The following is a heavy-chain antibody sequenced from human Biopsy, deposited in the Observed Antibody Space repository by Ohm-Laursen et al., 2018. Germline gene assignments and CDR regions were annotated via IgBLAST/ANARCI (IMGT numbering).Heavy chain of an antibody. CDR1: GSTLTDLS. Sequence: GASVKVSCKVSGSTLTDLSMHWVRQAPGKGLEWMGGFAPENGKTIYAQKFQGRVTMTEDTSTDTAYMELSNLRSEDTAVYYCAGDINNWNVNYWGQGTLVTVSS. J-gene: IGHJ4*02. CDR2: FAPENGKT. CDR3: AGDINNWNVNY. D-gene: IGHD1-20*01. V-gene: IGHV1-24*01.